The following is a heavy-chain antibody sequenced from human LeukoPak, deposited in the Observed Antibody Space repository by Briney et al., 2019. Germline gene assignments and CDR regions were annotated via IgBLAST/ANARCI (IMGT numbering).Heavy chain of an antibody. CDR2: IYYSGST. CDR1: GGSISSGDYY. CDR3: ARAVVLLWFGELLHQNWFDP. V-gene: IGHV4-30-4*01. Sequence: SETLSLTCTVSGGSISSGDYYWSWIRQPPGKGLEWIGYIYYSGSTYYNPSLKSRVTISVDTSKNQSSLKLSSVTAADTAVYYCARAVVLLWFGELLHQNWFDPWGQGTLVTVSS. J-gene: IGHJ5*02. D-gene: IGHD3-10*01.